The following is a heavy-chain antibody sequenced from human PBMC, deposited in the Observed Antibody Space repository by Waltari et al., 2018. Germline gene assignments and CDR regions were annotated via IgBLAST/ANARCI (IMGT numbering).Heavy chain of an antibody. CDR1: GYTFTSYY. CDR3: ARDGGEQWLVPPDGVDY. V-gene: IGHV1-46*01. CDR2: INPSGGST. Sequence: QVQLVQSGAEVKKPGASVKVSCKASGYTFTSYYMHWVRQAPGQGLEWMGIINPSGGSTSYAQKFQGRVTMTRDTSTSTVYMELSSLRSEDTAVYYCARDGGEQWLVPPDGVDYWGQGTLVTVSS. J-gene: IGHJ4*02. D-gene: IGHD6-19*01.